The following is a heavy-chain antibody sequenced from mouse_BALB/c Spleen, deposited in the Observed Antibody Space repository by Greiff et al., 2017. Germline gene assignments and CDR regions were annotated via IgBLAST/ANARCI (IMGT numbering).Heavy chain of an antibody. J-gene: IGHJ1*01. CDR2: ISDGGSYT. Sequence: EVMLVESGGGLVKPGGSLKLSCAASGFTFSDYYMYWVRQTPEKRLEWVATISDGGSYTYYPDSVKGRFTISRDNAKNNLYLQMSSLKSEDTAMYYCASDGGLRLRYWYFDVWGAGTTVTVSS. D-gene: IGHD1-2*01. V-gene: IGHV5-4*02. CDR1: GFTFSDYY. CDR3: ASDGGLRLRYWYFDV.